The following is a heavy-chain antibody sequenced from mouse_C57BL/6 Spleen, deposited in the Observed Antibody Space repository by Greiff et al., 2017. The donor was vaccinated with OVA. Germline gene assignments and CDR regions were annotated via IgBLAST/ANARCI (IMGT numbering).Heavy chain of an antibody. J-gene: IGHJ2*01. CDR2: INPGCGGT. CDR1: GYAFTNYL. Sequence: QVQLQQSGAELVRPGTSVKVSCKASGYAFTNYLIEWVKQRPGPGLEWIGVINPGCGGTNYDEKFKGKATLTADTSSSTAYMQLSSLTSEDSAVYFCASSDYYGSSYAYWGQGTTLTVSS. CDR3: ASSDYYGSSYAY. V-gene: IGHV1-54*01. D-gene: IGHD1-1*01.